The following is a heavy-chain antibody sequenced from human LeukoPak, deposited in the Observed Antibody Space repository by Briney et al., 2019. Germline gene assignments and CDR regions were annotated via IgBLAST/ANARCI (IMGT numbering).Heavy chain of an antibody. J-gene: IGHJ5*02. CDR2: IYYSGST. CDR3: ARLSTYYYGSGSPNWFDP. Sequence: SETLSLTCTVSGGSISSSSYYWGWIRQPPGKGLEWIGGIYYSGSTYYNPSLKSRVTISVDTSKNQFSLKLSSVTAADTAVYYCARLSTYYYGSGSPNWFDPWGQGTLVTVSS. V-gene: IGHV4-39*01. CDR1: GGSISSSSYY. D-gene: IGHD3-10*01.